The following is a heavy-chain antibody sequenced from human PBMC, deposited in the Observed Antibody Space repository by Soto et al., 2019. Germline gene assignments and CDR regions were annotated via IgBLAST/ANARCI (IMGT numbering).Heavy chain of an antibody. V-gene: IGHV4-59*01. CDR3: ARYSGTYFVY. D-gene: IGHD1-26*01. CDR2: ISYSGST. CDR1: GGSISSYY. J-gene: IGHJ4*02. Sequence: QVQLQESGPGLVKPSETLSLTCTVSGGSISSYYWSWIRQPPGKGLEWIGFISYSGSTSYNPSLKSRVTISVDTSKNQFSLKVRSVTAADTAVYYCARYSGTYFVYWGQGTLVTVSS.